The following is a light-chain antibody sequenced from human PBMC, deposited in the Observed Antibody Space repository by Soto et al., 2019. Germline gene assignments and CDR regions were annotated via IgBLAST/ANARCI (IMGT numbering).Light chain of an antibody. J-gene: IGLJ1*01. Sequence: QSVLTQPASVSGSPGQSITISCTGTSSDVGGYNYVSWYQQHPGKAPKLMIYEVSNRPSGVSNRFSGSKSGNTASLTISGLRAEDEADYYCSSYTSSSTRLYVFGTGTKVTVL. V-gene: IGLV2-14*01. CDR1: SSDVGGYNY. CDR2: EVS. CDR3: SSYTSSSTRLYV.